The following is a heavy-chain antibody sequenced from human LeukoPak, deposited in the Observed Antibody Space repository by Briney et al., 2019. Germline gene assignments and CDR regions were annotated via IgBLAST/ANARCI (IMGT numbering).Heavy chain of an antibody. Sequence: GGSLRLSCAASGFTFSSYAMHWVRQAPGKGLEWVAVISYDGSNKYYADSVKGRFTISRDNSKNTLYLQMNSLRAEDTAVYYCARDAPSDYGSGSGDGMDVWGQGTTVTVSS. V-gene: IGHV3-30-3*01. D-gene: IGHD3-10*01. J-gene: IGHJ6*02. CDR1: GFTFSSYA. CDR2: ISYDGSNK. CDR3: ARDAPSDYGSGSGDGMDV.